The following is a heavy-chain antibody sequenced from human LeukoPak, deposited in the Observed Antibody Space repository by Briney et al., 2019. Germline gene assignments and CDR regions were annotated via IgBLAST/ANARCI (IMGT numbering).Heavy chain of an antibody. CDR3: AKDLSPYSSGWYDRSAFDI. CDR2: ISWNSGSI. J-gene: IGHJ3*02. V-gene: IGHV3-9*01. Sequence: GGSLRLSCAVSGFTFDDYAMHWVRQAPGKGLEWVSGISWNSGSIGYADSVKGRFTISRDNAKNSLYLQMNSLRAEDTALYYCAKDLSPYSSGWYDRSAFDIWGQGTMVTVSS. D-gene: IGHD6-19*01. CDR1: GFTFDDYA.